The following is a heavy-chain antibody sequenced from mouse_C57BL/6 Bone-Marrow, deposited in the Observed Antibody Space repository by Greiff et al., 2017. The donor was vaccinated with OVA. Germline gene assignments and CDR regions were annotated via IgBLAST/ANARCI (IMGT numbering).Heavy chain of an antibody. J-gene: IGHJ1*03. CDR1: GFTFSSYG. V-gene: IGHV5-6*01. D-gene: IGHD2-4*01. CDR2: ISSGGSYT. Sequence: EVQLQESGGDLVKPGGSLKLSCAASGFTFSSYGMSWVRQTPDKRLEWVATISSGGSYTYYPDSVKGRFTISRDNAKNTLYLQMSSLKSEDTAMYYCARHDYDGGYFDVWGTGTTVTVSS. CDR3: ARHDYDGGYFDV.